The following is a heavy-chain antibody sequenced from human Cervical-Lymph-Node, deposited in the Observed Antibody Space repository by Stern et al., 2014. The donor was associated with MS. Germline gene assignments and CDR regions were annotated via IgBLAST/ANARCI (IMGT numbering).Heavy chain of an antibody. J-gene: IGHJ4*02. CDR1: GFTFSSYA. CDR2: IRGGGGIT. D-gene: IGHD6-13*01. Sequence: EVQLVESGGGLVQPGGSLRLSCAASGFTFSSYAMSWVRQAPGKGLAWVSGIRGGGGITNYADSVKGRFTISRDNSNGTLYLQMNSLRAEDTALYYCGVAGNYWGQGTLVTVSS. V-gene: IGHV3-23*04. CDR3: GVAGNY.